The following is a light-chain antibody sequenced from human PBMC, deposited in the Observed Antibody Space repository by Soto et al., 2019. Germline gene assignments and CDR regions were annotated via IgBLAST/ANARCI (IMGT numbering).Light chain of an antibody. CDR1: ISNIGSRT. V-gene: IGLV1-44*01. Sequence: QSVLTQPPSASGTPGQRVTISCSGGISNIGSRTVNWYQHLPPTAPKLLIHRNNQRPSGVSDRFSGSKSDTSASLAISGLQSEDEADYYCAAWDDSLRAFAFGGGTKLTVL. CDR2: RNN. CDR3: AAWDDSLRAFA. J-gene: IGLJ2*01.